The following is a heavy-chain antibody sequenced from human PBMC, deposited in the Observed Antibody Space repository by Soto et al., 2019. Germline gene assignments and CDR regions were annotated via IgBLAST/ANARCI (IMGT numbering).Heavy chain of an antibody. V-gene: IGHV3-74*01. Sequence: EVQLVESGGGLVQPGGSLRLSCAASGFTFSSYWMHWVRQAPGKGLVWVSRINSDGSSTSYADSVKGRFTISRDNAKNTLYLQMNSLRAEDTAVYYCAKPLPNHVGFDYWGQGTLVTVSS. CDR2: INSDGSST. CDR1: GFTFSSYW. J-gene: IGHJ4*02. CDR3: AKPLPNHVGFDY.